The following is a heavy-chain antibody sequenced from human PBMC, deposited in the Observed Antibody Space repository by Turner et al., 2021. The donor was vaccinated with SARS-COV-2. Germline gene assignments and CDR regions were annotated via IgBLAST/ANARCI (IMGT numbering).Heavy chain of an antibody. CDR1: GFPFSSCS. CDR2: SSSSSSTI. J-gene: IGHJ4*02. Sequence: EVQLVASGGGLVQPGGSLSLSCASSGFPFSSCSMNWVRRTPGKWLEWFSYSSSSSSTIYYADSVKIRVTISRDNFKNSLYLQMNSLRADDTSVYYCARDLGSIAVDNWGQGTLVTVSS. V-gene: IGHV3-48*01. CDR3: ARDLGSIAVDN. D-gene: IGHD6-19*01.